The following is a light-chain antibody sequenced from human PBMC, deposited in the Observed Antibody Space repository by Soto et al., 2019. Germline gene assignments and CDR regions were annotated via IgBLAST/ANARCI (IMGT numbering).Light chain of an antibody. V-gene: IGKV4-1*01. CDR1: QSVLYSSNNKNY. Sequence: DIVMTQSPDSLAVSLGERATINCKSSQSVLYSSNNKNYLAWYQQRPGQPPKLLIYWASTRESGVPDRFSGSGSGTDFTLTITSLQAEDGAVYYCQQYQSTPPTFGQGTKLVIK. CDR2: WAS. J-gene: IGKJ2*01. CDR3: QQYQSTPPT.